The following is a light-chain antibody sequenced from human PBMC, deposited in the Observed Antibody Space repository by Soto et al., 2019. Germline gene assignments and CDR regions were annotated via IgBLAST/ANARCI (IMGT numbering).Light chain of an antibody. CDR2: GAS. J-gene: IGKJ3*01. CDR3: QQYGSSPLFT. V-gene: IGKV3-20*01. Sequence: EIVLTQSPGTLSLSPGERATLSCRASQSVSISSLAWYQQKPGQAPRLLIYGASNRSTGIPDRFSVSVSGTDFTLTISRLEHEDIAVYDCQQYGSSPLFTFGPVTEVDIK. CDR1: QSVSISS.